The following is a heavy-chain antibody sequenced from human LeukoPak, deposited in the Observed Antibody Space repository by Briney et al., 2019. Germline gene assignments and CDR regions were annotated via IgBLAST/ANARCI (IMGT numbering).Heavy chain of an antibody. D-gene: IGHD4-17*01. V-gene: IGHV3-23*01. CDR2: LSTSGAST. J-gene: IGHJ4*02. CDR3: ARDGVRHDYSDLDY. Sequence: PGGSLRLSCTASGFTFTNYAMNWVRQAPGKGLEWVSTLSTSGASTYYADSVKGRFTISRDNSKSMLFLQMNSLRAEDTAVYYCARDGVRHDYSDLDYWGQGTLVTVSS. CDR1: GFTFTNYA.